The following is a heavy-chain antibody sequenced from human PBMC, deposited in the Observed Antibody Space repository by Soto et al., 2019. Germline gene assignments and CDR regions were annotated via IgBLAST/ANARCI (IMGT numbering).Heavy chain of an antibody. V-gene: IGHV1-46*02. D-gene: IGHD2-21*02. J-gene: IGHJ4*02. CDR3: ARGGNIAVVTASFDN. CDR2: IRPSGGGT. CDR1: GHTFNTYY. Sequence: QLQLVQSGAEVRKPGASVKVSCKPSGHTFNTYYLHWLRQAPGQALEWMGVIRPSGGGTTYAQKYLGRVTVTRDTATATVIMELSSLRSDYTAVYYCARGGNIAVVTASFDNWGQGMLVSVSS.